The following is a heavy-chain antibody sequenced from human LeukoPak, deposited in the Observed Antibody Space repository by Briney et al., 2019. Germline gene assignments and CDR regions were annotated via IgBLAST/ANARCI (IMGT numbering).Heavy chain of an antibody. D-gene: IGHD2-8*01. J-gene: IGHJ6*03. CDR3: ARRGVYYYYMDV. CDR2: IYHSGST. CDR1: GYSISSGYC. V-gene: IGHV4-38-2*01. Sequence: SETLSLTCAVSGYSISSGYCWGWIRQPPGKGLEWIGSIYHSGSTYYNPSLKSRVTISVDTSKNQFSLKLSSVTAADTAVYYCARRGVYYYYMDVWGKGTTVTVSS.